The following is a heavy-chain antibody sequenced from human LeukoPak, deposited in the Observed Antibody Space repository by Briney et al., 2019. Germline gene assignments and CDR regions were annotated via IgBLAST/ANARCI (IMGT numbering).Heavy chain of an antibody. CDR2: IYYSGST. J-gene: IGHJ3*02. CDR3: ARVPSTGSDAFDI. D-gene: IGHD6-25*01. V-gene: IGHV4-30-4*01. CDR1: GGSISSGDYY. Sequence: PSETLSLTCTVSGGSISSGDYYWSWIRQPPGKGLEWIGYIYYSGSTYYNPSLKSRVTISVDTSKNQFSLKLSSVTAADTAVYYCARVPSTGSDAFDIWGQGTMVAVSS.